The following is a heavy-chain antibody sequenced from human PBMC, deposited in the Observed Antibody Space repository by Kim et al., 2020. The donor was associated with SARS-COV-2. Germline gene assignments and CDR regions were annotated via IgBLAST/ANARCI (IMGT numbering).Heavy chain of an antibody. CDR2: INPNSGGT. Sequence: ASVKVSCKASGYTFTGYYMHWVRQAPGQGLEWMGRINPNSGGTNYAQKFQGRVTMTRDTSISTAYMELSRLRSDDTAVYYCARFYYYGSGSYYNRFDFDYWGQGTLVTVSS. D-gene: IGHD3-10*01. V-gene: IGHV1-2*06. CDR1: GYTFTGYY. CDR3: ARFYYYGSGSYYNRFDFDY. J-gene: IGHJ4*02.